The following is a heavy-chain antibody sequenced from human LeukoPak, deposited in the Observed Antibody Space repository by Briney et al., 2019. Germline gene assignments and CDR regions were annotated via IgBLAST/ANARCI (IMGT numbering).Heavy chain of an antibody. Sequence: ATLKVSCKASGYTFTGYYMHWVRQAPGQGLEWMGWINPNSGGTNYAKKFQGRVTMTRDTSTSTAHMELSRLRSDDTAVYYCARGHYERGLQHWGQGTLVTVPS. CDR3: ARGHYERGLQH. V-gene: IGHV1-2*02. CDR2: INPNSGGT. CDR1: GYTFTGYY. D-gene: IGHD4-17*01. J-gene: IGHJ1*01.